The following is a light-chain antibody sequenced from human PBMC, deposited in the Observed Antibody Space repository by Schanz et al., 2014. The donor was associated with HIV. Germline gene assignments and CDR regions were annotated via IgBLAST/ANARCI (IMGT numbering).Light chain of an antibody. J-gene: IGKJ2*01. CDR2: KAS. Sequence: IQMTQSPSTVSTSVGDRVTISCRASQSISNWLAWYQQKPGKAPKLLISKASSLESGVPSRFSGSGSGTEFTLTISSLQPDDFATYYCQQCVTYPYTFGQGTKLDIK. CDR3: QQCVTYPYT. CDR1: QSISNW. V-gene: IGKV1-5*03.